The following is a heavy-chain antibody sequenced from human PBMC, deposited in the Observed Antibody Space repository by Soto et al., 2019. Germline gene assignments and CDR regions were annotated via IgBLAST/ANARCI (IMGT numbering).Heavy chain of an antibody. Sequence: PSETLSLTCAVSGASIGSSNSWCCVRQPPGKGLEWIGEIYHSGSTNYNPSIKSRVTISVDKSKNQFSLKLSSVTAADTAVYYCWSRGSSWRYYYYYYGMDVWGQGNTVTVSS. D-gene: IGHD6-13*01. V-gene: IGHV4-4*02. CDR3: WSRGSSWRYYYYYYGMDV. CDR2: IYHSGST. CDR1: GASIGSSNS. J-gene: IGHJ6*02.